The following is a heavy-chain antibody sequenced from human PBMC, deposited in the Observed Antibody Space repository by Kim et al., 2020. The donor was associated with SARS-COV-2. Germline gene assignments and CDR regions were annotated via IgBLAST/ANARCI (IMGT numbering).Heavy chain of an antibody. CDR1: GFTFDDYA. CDR3: AKDISSSTAAAGRWSDYWFDS. D-gene: IGHD6-13*01. Sequence: GGSLRLSCAASGFTFDDYAMHWVRQAPGKGLEWVSGISWNSGSIGYADSVKGRFTISRDNAKNSLYLQMNSLRAEDTALYYCAKDISSSTAAAGRWSDYWFDSWGQGTLVTVSS. CDR2: ISWNSGSI. V-gene: IGHV3-9*01. J-gene: IGHJ5*01.